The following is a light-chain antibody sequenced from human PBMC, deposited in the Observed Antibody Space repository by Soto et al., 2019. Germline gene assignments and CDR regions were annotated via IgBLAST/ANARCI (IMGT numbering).Light chain of an antibody. Sequence: DIQMTQSPSSLSASVRDRVTITCRASQSISSSLNWYQQKPGKAPKLLIYAASSLQSGVPSRFSGSGSGTDFTIPISSLQPEDFATYYCQQSYSTPRTFGQGTKVEIK. CDR2: AAS. V-gene: IGKV1-39*01. CDR1: QSISSS. J-gene: IGKJ1*01. CDR3: QQSYSTPRT.